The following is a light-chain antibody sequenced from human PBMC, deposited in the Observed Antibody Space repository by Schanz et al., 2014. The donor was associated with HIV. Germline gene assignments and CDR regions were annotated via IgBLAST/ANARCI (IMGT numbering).Light chain of an antibody. CDR1: RSNIGAGYD. J-gene: IGLJ1*01. CDR3: AAWDDSLNGFYA. V-gene: IGLV1-40*01. Sequence: QSVLTQPPSVSGAPGQRVTISCTGSRSNIGAGYDVHWYQQLPGTAPKLLIYGNTNRPSGVPDRFSGSKSGTSASLAISGLQSEDEADYYCAAWDDSLNGFYAFGTGTKLTVL. CDR2: GNT.